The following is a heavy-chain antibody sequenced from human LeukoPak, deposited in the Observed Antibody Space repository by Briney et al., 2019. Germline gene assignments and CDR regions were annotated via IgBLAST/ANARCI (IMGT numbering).Heavy chain of an antibody. CDR3: AKAPPRTSSPPGGELDY. Sequence: PGGSLRLSCAASRFTFSNFAMSWVRQAPGKGLEWVPAISGSGGSTYYADSVKGRFTISRDNSKNTLYLQMNSLRAEDTAVYYCAKAPPRTSSPPGGELDYWGQGTLVTVSS. D-gene: IGHD3-16*01. CDR2: ISGSGGST. CDR1: RFTFSNFA. V-gene: IGHV3-23*01. J-gene: IGHJ4*02.